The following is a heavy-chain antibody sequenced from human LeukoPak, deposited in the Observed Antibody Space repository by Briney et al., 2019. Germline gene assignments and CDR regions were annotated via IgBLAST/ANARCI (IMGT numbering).Heavy chain of an antibody. CDR2: VYPGDSDT. D-gene: IGHD6-6*01. J-gene: IGHJ4*02. CDR3: ARRLSSIAASAASDY. V-gene: IGHV5-51*01. Sequence: GESLKISCQGSGYSFTDYWIGWVRQMPGGGLEWMGIVYPGDSDTIYSPSFEGQVTISADKSINTAYLQWSSLEASDTAMYYCARRLSSIAASAASDYWGQGTLVAVSS. CDR1: GYSFTDYW.